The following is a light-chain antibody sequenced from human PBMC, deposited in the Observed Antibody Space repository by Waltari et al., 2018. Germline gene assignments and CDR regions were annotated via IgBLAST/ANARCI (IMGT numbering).Light chain of an antibody. Sequence: QSVLTQPPSVSGAPGQRATISCPGSSSNIGAGYDVPWYQQLPGTAPKPLIYGNSNRPSGVPDRFSGSKSGTSASLAITGLQAEDEADYYCQSYDSSLSGYVFGTGTKVTVL. CDR1: SSNIGAGYD. CDR3: QSYDSSLSGYV. CDR2: GNS. V-gene: IGLV1-40*01. J-gene: IGLJ1*01.